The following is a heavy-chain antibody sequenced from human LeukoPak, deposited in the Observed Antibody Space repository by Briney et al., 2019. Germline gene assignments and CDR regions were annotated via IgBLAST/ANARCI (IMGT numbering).Heavy chain of an antibody. CDR1: GFTFSSYS. V-gene: IGHV3-21*01. CDR2: ISSSSSYI. J-gene: IGHJ4*02. Sequence: GGSLRLSCAASGFTFSSYSTNWVRQAPGKGLEWVSSISSSSSYIYYADSVKGRFTISRDNAKNSLYLQMNSLRAEDTAVYYCARDLGPYSSSSYDYWGQGTLVTVSS. D-gene: IGHD6-6*01. CDR3: ARDLGPYSSSSYDY.